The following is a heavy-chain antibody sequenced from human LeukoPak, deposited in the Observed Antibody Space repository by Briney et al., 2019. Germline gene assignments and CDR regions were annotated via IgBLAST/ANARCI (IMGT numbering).Heavy chain of an antibody. CDR3: ARGQLGSGY. D-gene: IGHD7-27*01. CDR2: INEDGSQK. Sequence: GGSLRLSCAASGYIFRRYWVSWVRQAPGKGLEWVANINEDGSQKNYVDSVKGRFTISRDNGKNALYLQMNSLRAEDTAVYYCARGQLGSGYWGQGTLVTVSS. J-gene: IGHJ4*02. V-gene: IGHV3-7*02. CDR1: GYIFRRYW.